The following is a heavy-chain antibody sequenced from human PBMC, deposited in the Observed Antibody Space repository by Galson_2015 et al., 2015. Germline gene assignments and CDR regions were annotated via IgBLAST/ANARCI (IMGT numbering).Heavy chain of an antibody. CDR3: AKGREWELPLDY. CDR1: GFTFSNFG. Sequence: SLRLSCAASGFTFSNFGMNWVRQAPGKGLEWVSAISKSGRDTYYADSVKGRFTISRDNSKNTLYLQMNSLRAEDTAVYYCAKGREWELPLDYWGQGALVTVSS. D-gene: IGHD1-26*01. CDR2: ISKSGRDT. V-gene: IGHV3-23*01. J-gene: IGHJ4*02.